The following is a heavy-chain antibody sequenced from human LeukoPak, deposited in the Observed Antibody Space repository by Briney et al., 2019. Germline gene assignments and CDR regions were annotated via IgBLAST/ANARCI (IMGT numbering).Heavy chain of an antibody. CDR1: GGSFSGYY. CDR3: ARGTVPNWYFDL. D-gene: IGHD6-6*01. J-gene: IGHJ2*01. V-gene: IGHV4-34*01. Sequence: PSETLSLTCAVYGGSFSGYYWSWIRQPPGKGLEWIGEINHSGSTNYNPSLKSRVTISVDTSKNQFFLKLSSVTAADTAVYYCARGTVPNWYFDLWGRGTLVTVSS. CDR2: INHSGST.